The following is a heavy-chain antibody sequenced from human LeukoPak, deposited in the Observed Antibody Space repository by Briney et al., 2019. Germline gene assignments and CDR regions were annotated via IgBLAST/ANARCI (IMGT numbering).Heavy chain of an antibody. J-gene: IGHJ5*02. Sequence: ASVKVSCKASGYTFTTYGITWVRQAPGQGLEWMGWSSTYNGHTNYAQKLQGRVTMTTDTSTSTAYMELRSLRSDDTVVYYGARAVLSRWCLLLWFFPCGQGTLVTVSS. CDR1: GYTFTTYG. D-gene: IGHD3-22*01. V-gene: IGHV1-18*01. CDR2: SSTYNGHT. CDR3: ARAVLSRWCLLLWFFP.